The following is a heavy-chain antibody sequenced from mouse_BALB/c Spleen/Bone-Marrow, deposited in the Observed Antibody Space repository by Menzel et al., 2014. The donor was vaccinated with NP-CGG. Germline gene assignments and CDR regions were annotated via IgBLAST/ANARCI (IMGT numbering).Heavy chain of an antibody. CDR1: GFTFXSYG. CDR2: INNNGGST. CDR3: ARVYGWYFDV. V-gene: IGHV5-6-3*01. D-gene: IGHD1-1*01. J-gene: IGHJ1*01. Sequence: EVQRVESGGGLVQPGGSLKLSCVASGFTFXSYGMSWVRQTPDKRLELVATINNNGGSTYYPDSVKGQFTISRDNAKNTLYLQMSSLKSEDTAMYYCARVYGWYFDVWGAGTTVTVSS.